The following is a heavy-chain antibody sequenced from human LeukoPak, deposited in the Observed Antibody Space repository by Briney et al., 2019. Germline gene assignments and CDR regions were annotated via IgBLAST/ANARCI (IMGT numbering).Heavy chain of an antibody. CDR1: GASISSSGHF. CDR3: VRDNTDFRGVFRTSQKFDVFDI. D-gene: IGHD3-10*01. J-gene: IGHJ3*02. CDR2: NYYSGTT. Sequence: SETLSLTCSVSGASISSSGHFWVWIRQPPGQGLVWFGCNYYSGTTHHNPSLKSRVTISVDTTKNQFSLKLTSVTAADTAVFYCVRDNTDFRGVFRTSQKFDVFDIWGQGAVVTVSS. V-gene: IGHV4-39*02.